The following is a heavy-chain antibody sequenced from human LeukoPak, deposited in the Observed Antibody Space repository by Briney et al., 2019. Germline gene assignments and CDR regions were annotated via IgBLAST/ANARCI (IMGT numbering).Heavy chain of an antibody. CDR1: GGSISSYY. J-gene: IGHJ4*02. Sequence: SETLSLTCTVSGGSISSYYWSWIRQPPGKGLEWIGYIYYSGSTNYNPSLKSRVTISVDTSKNQFSLKLSSVTAADTAVYYCATGYYYDSSGYYHPGFDYWGQGTLVTVSS. CDR3: ATGYYYDSSGYYHPGFDY. CDR2: IYYSGST. D-gene: IGHD3-22*01. V-gene: IGHV4-59*08.